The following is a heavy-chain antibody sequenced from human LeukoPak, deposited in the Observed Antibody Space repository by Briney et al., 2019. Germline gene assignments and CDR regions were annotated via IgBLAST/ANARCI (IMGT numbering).Heavy chain of an antibody. CDR1: GFTFSSYG. D-gene: IGHD3-22*01. Sequence: GGCLRLSCAASGFTFSSYGMHWVRQAPGKGLEWVAVISYDGSNKYYADSVKGRFTISRDNSKNTLYLQMNSLRAEDTAVYYCAKSGYHGSSGYNWGQGTLVTVSS. CDR3: AKSGYHGSSGYN. V-gene: IGHV3-30*18. CDR2: ISYDGSNK. J-gene: IGHJ4*02.